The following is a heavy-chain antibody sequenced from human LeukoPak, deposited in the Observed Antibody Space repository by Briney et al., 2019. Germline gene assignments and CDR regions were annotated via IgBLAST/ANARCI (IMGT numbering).Heavy chain of an antibody. CDR3: AREPSWGDYYDSSGYPDAFDI. CDR1: GGTFSSYA. V-gene: IGHV1-69*13. J-gene: IGHJ3*02. D-gene: IGHD3-22*01. CDR2: IIPIFGTA. Sequence: ASVKVSCKASGGTFSSYAISWVQQAPGQGLEWMGGIIPIFGTANYARKFQGRVTITADESTSTAYMELSSLRSEDTAVYYCAREPSWGDYYDSSGYPDAFDIWGQGTMVTVSS.